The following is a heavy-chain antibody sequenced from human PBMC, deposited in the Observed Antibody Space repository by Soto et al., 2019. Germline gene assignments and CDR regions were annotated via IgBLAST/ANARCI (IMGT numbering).Heavy chain of an antibody. CDR3: AAHSSGWYFHPSYNWFDP. J-gene: IGHJ5*02. CDR1: GGTFSSYA. Sequence: QVQLVQSGAEVKKPGSSVKVSCKASGGTFSSYAISWVRQAPGQGLEWMGGIIPIFGTANYAQKFQGRVTITADKSTSTAYMELSSLRSEDTAVYYCAAHSSGWYFHPSYNWFDPWGQGTPVTVSS. V-gene: IGHV1-69*06. D-gene: IGHD6-19*01. CDR2: IIPIFGTA.